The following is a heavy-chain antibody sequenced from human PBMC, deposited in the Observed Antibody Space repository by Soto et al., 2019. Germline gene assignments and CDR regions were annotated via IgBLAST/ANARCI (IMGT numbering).Heavy chain of an antibody. Sequence: SEALSLTCTNSGGSVSFYYWSWIRQSTGQGLEWIGYIYASGSPYYNPSLRSRVTISADTSKNQISLKLTSPTAADTAVYYCARGVGSSPPQYWGRGTLVTVSS. CDR3: ARGVGSSPPQY. CDR1: GGSVSFYY. CDR2: IYASGSP. D-gene: IGHD1-26*01. J-gene: IGHJ4*02. V-gene: IGHV4-59*02.